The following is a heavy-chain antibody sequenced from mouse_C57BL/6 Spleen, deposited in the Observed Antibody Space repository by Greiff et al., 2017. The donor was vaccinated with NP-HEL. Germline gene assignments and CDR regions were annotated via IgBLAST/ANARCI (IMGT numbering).Heavy chain of an antibody. CDR3: ARRGIRYAMDY. V-gene: IGHV1-52*01. J-gene: IGHJ4*01. Sequence: QVQLQQPGAELVRPGSSVKLSCKASGYTFTSYWMHWVKQRPIQGLEWIGNIDPSDSETHYNQKFKDKATLTVDKSSSTAYMQLSSLTSEDSAVYYCARRGIRYAMDYWGQGTSVTVSS. D-gene: IGHD1-1*01. CDR2: IDPSDSET. CDR1: GYTFTSYW.